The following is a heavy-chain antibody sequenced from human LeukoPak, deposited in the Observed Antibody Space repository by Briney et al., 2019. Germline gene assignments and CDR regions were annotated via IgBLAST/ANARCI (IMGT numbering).Heavy chain of an antibody. CDR2: IFPSGGEI. J-gene: IGHJ4*02. CDR3: AKSPYYDILTGYTYFDY. Sequence: GGSLRLSCAASGFTFSTFAMIWVRQPSGKGLEWVSSIFPSGGEIHYADSVRGRFTISRDNSKSTLSLQMNSLRAEDTAIYYCAKSPYYDILTGYTYFDYWGQGTLVTVSS. V-gene: IGHV3-23*01. D-gene: IGHD3-9*01. CDR1: GFTFSTFA.